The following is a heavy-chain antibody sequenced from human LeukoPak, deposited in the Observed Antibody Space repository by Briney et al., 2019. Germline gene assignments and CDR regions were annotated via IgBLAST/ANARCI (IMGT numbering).Heavy chain of an antibody. CDR1: GYTFTSYD. V-gene: IGHV1-8*03. CDR3: ARETYYYDFWSGYYRGAFDI. J-gene: IGHJ3*02. CDR2: MNPNSGNT. D-gene: IGHD3-3*01. Sequence: ASVKVSCKASGYTFTSYDINWVRQATGQGLEWMGWMNPNSGNTGYAQKFQGRVTITRNTSISTAYMELSSLRSEDTAVYYCARETYYYDFWSGYYRGAFDIWGQGTMVTVSS.